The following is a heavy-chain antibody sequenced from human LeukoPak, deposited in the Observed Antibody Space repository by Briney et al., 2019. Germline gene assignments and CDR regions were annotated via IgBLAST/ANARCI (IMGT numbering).Heavy chain of an antibody. V-gene: IGHV3-23*01. D-gene: IGHD3-16*01. J-gene: IGHJ1*01. CDR2: ISPSGGIT. CDR1: GFTFSSHD. Sequence: GGSLRLSCAASGFTFSSHDMNWVRQAPGKGLEWVSGISPSGGITYYTDSVKGRFTISRDNSKNTQSLQMNSLRAEDTAVYYCAKDDDWGRYKHWGQGTLVTVS. CDR3: AKDDDWGRYKH.